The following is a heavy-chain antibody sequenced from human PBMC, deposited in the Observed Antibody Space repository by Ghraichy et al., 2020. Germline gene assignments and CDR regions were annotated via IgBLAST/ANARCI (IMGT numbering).Heavy chain of an antibody. V-gene: IGHV4-39*01. CDR1: GGSISSSSYY. CDR3: ARLRLQIRVDP. CDR2: IYYSGST. D-gene: IGHD4-11*01. Sequence: SETLSLTCTVSGGSISSSSYYCGWIRQPPGKGLEWIGSIYYSGSTYYNPSLKSRVTISVDTSKNQFSLKLSSVTAADTAVYYCARLRLQIRVDPWGQGTLVTVSS. J-gene: IGHJ5*02.